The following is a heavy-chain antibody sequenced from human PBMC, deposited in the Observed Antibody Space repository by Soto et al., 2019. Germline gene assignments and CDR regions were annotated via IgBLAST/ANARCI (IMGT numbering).Heavy chain of an antibody. CDR2: ITTSNDNT. J-gene: IGHJ4*02. CDR1: GYKFTNFG. V-gene: IGHV1-18*04. CDR3: VRYWIGYHYFDY. D-gene: IGHD3-3*01. Sequence: ASVTVSCKASGYKFTNFGVSWVRQAPGQGPEWLGWITTSNDNTIYVQKFHGRVTMTKDTSTGTAYMELRRLRSDDTAVYFHVRYWIGYHYFDYWGQGTLVTVSS.